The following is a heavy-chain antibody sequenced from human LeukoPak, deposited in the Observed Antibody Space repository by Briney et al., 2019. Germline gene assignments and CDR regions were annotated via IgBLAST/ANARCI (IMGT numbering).Heavy chain of an antibody. V-gene: IGHV5-51*01. D-gene: IGHD6-6*01. CDR2: INPGNSDT. CDR3: ARRSSSEF. J-gene: IGHJ4*02. Sequence: GESLKISCKGSGYSFSNYWIGWVRQMPGKGLEWMAIINPGNSDTKDNPAFQGQVTISADKSISTAYLQWGSLKASDSAMYYCARRSSSEFWGQGTLVTVSS. CDR1: GYSFSNYW.